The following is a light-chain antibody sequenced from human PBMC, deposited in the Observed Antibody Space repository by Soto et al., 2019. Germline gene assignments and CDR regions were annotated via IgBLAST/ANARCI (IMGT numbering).Light chain of an antibody. V-gene: IGKV3-20*01. J-gene: IGKJ1*01. CDR3: QHYGSTPWS. Sequence: EIVLTQSPGTLSLSPGDRATLSCRASQSVSSNFLAWYQQKPGQAPRLLLYGASTRATDIPDRISGSGSGTDFTLTISRLEPEDFAVYYCQHYGSTPWSFGQGTKVDIK. CDR2: GAS. CDR1: QSVSSNF.